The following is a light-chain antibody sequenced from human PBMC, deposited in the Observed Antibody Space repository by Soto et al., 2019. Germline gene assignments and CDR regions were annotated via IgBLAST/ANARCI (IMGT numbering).Light chain of an antibody. V-gene: IGLV1-40*01. J-gene: IGLJ1*01. CDR1: SSNIGAGYD. Sequence: QSVLTQPPSVSGAPRRRVTISCTGNSSNIGAGYDVHWYQQLPGTAPKLLIYGNSNRPSGVPDRFSGSKSGTSASLAITGLQAEDEADYYCQSYDSSLSGSYVVGTGTKVTVL. CDR2: GNS. CDR3: QSYDSSLSGSYV.